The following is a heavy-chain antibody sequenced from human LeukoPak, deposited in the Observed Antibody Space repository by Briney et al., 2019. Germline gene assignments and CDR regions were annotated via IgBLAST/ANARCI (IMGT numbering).Heavy chain of an antibody. CDR3: ARDLRQEHVIVATIFDAFDI. J-gene: IGHJ3*02. D-gene: IGHD5-12*01. CDR1: GYTFTTYY. Sequence: GASVKVSCKASGYTFTTYYMHWVRQAPGQGLEWMGIINPSGGTTNYAQKFQGRVTVTRDTSTSTVYMELSSLRCEDTAVYYCARDLRQEHVIVATIFDAFDIWGQGTMVTVSS. V-gene: IGHV1-46*01. CDR2: INPSGGTT.